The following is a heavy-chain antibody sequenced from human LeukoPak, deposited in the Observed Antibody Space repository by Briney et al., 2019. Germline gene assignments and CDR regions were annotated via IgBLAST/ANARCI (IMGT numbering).Heavy chain of an antibody. D-gene: IGHD6-19*01. CDR3: ARDRAVGYYFDY. Sequence: PGGSLRLSCAASGFTFSSYWMHWVRQAPGKGLVWVSRINSDGSSTSYADSVKGRFTIPRDNAKNTLYLQMNSLRAEDTAVYYCARDRAVGYYFDYWGQGTLVTVSS. CDR2: INSDGSST. V-gene: IGHV3-74*01. J-gene: IGHJ4*02. CDR1: GFTFSSYW.